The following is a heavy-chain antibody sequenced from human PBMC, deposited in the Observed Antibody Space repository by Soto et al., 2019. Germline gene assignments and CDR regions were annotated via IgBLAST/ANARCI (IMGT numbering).Heavy chain of an antibody. CDR2: ISWNSGGI. D-gene: IGHD6-13*01. Sequence: GGALRLSCAASGFTFGDYAMHWVRQAPGEGLEGGSGISWNSGGIGYADSVKGRFTISRDNAKNSLYLQMNSLRAEDTALYYCASAAAGISYYYGMDVWGQGTTVTVSS. CDR1: GFTFGDYA. V-gene: IGHV3-9*01. J-gene: IGHJ6*02. CDR3: ASAAAGISYYYGMDV.